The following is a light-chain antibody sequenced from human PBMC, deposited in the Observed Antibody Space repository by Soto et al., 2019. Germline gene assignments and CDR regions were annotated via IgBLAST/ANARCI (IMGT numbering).Light chain of an antibody. CDR1: QSISYW. CDR2: KAS. Sequence: DIQMTQSTSTLSASVGDRVTITCRASQSISYWLAWYQQKAGKAPNLLIYKASRLESGVPSRFSGSGSETEFTLTISGLQPGDSATYYCQQYNSYSPTFGQGTKVDIK. J-gene: IGKJ1*01. CDR3: QQYNSYSPT. V-gene: IGKV1-5*03.